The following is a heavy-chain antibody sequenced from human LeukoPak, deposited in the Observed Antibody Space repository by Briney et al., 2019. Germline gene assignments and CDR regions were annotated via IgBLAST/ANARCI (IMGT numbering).Heavy chain of an antibody. CDR1: GFTFSSYE. Sequence: PGGSLRLSCAASGFTFSSYEMNWVRQPPGKGLEWIGEINHSGSTNYNPSLKSRVSISVESSKNLFSLNLTSVTAADTAVYYCARLSVAVAGMDWFDPWGQGTLVTVSS. CDR3: ARLSVAVAGMDWFDP. D-gene: IGHD6-19*01. CDR2: INHSGST. V-gene: IGHV4-34*01. J-gene: IGHJ5*02.